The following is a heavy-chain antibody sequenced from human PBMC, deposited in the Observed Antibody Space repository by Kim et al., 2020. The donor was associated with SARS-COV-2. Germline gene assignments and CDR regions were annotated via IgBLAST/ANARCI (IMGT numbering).Heavy chain of an antibody. CDR1: GFTFSNAW. CDR3: TTGGYSSGWGYLWGYYYYMDV. V-gene: IGHV3-15*01. J-gene: IGHJ6*03. D-gene: IGHD6-19*01. Sequence: GGSLRLSCAASGFTFSNAWMSWVRQAPGKGLEWVGRIKSKTDGGTTDYAAPVKGRFTISRDDSKNTLYLQMNSLKTEDTAVYYCTTGGYSSGWGYLWGYYYYMDVWGKGTTVTVSS. CDR2: IKSKTDGGTT.